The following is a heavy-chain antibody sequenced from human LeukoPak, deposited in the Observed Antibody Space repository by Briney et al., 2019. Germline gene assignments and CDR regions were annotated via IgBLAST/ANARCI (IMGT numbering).Heavy chain of an antibody. Sequence: GGSLRLSCAASGFTFSSYWMSWVRQAPGKGLEWVANIKKDGSEKYYVGSVKGRFTISRDNAKNSLYLQMNSLRAEDTAVYYCVRDFRFLDDYWGQGTLVTVSS. CDR1: GFTFSSYW. V-gene: IGHV3-7*01. CDR3: VRDFRFLDDY. D-gene: IGHD3-3*01. CDR2: IKKDGSEK. J-gene: IGHJ4*02.